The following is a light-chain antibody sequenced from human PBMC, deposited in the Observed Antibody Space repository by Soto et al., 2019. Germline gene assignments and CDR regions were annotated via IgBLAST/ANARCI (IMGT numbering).Light chain of an antibody. Sequence: IVLTQSPGTLSLSPGERSTLSCRASQSITNYLGWYQQKPGQAPRLLIYATSNRATGIPARFSGSGSGTDFTLTISRLEPEDFAVYYCQQYGSSITFGQGTRLEIK. CDR2: ATS. V-gene: IGKV3-20*01. CDR3: QQYGSSIT. J-gene: IGKJ5*01. CDR1: QSITNY.